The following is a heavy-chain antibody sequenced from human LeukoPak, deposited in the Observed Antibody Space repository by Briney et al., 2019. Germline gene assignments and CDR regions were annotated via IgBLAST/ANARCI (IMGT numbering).Heavy chain of an antibody. CDR2: IYYSGST. V-gene: IGHV4-39*01. D-gene: IGHD1-26*01. CDR3: ASSGITEDY. J-gene: IGHJ4*02. Sequence: PSETLSLTCTVSGGSISSSSYYWGWIRQPPGKGLEWIGSIYYSGSTYYNPSLKSRVTISVDTSKNQFSLKLSSVTAADTAVYCCASSGITEDYWGQGTLVTVSS. CDR1: GGSISSSSYY.